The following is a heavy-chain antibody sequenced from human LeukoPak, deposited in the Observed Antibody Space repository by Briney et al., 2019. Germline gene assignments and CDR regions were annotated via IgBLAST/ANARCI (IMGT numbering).Heavy chain of an antibody. CDR3: ARGGSGWFGALEFDY. D-gene: IGHD3-10*01. V-gene: IGHV1-18*01. J-gene: IGHJ4*02. Sequence: ASVKVSCKASGYTFNTYGVIWVRQAPGKGFEWLGWISGQHGKTTYPQKFQDRVRMTTDTSTSTAYMELRSLTSDDTGVYFCARGGSGWFGALEFDYWGQGTLVTVPS. CDR2: ISGQHGKT. CDR1: GYTFNTYG.